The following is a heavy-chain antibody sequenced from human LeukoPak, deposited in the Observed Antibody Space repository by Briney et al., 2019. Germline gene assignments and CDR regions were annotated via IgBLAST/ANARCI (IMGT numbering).Heavy chain of an antibody. Sequence: ASVKVSCKASGYTLTSYDINWVRQATGQGLEWMGWMNPNSGNTGYAQKFQGRVTITRNTSISTAYMELSSLRSEDTAVYYCARGEDYGVLPRGFDPWGQGTLVTVSS. J-gene: IGHJ5*02. CDR1: GYTLTSYD. CDR3: ARGEDYGVLPRGFDP. CDR2: MNPNSGNT. V-gene: IGHV1-8*03. D-gene: IGHD4-17*01.